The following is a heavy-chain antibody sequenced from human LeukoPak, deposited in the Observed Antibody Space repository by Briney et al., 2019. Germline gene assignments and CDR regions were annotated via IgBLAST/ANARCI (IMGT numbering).Heavy chain of an antibody. Sequence: GGSLRLSCAASGFTFSSYGMSWVRQAPGKGLEWVANIKQDGSEKYYVDSVKGRFTISRDNAKNSLYLQMNSLRAEDTAVYYCARHSLINWGPGYYYYGMNVWGQGTTVTVSS. CDR3: ARHSLINWGPGYYYYGMNV. D-gene: IGHD7-27*01. CDR1: GFTFSSYG. V-gene: IGHV3-7*01. CDR2: IKQDGSEK. J-gene: IGHJ6*02.